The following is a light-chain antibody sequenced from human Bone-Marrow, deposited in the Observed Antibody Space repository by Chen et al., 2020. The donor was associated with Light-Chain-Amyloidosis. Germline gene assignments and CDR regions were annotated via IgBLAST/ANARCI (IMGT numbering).Light chain of an antibody. CDR1: NIGSTS. CDR2: DDS. V-gene: IGLV3-21*02. Sequence: SYVLTQPSSVSVAPGQTATIACGGNNIGSTSVHWYQQMPGQAPLLVVYDDSDRPSGIPERVSGSNSGNTATLTISRVEAGDEADYYCQVWDRSSDRPVFGGGTKLTVL. J-gene: IGLJ3*02. CDR3: QVWDRSSDRPV.